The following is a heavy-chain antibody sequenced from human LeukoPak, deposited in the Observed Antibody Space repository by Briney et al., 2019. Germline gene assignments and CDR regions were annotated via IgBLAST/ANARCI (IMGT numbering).Heavy chain of an antibody. Sequence: GGSLRLSCAASGFTFDDYAMHWVRQAPGKGLEWVSLISWDGGSTYYADSVKGRFTISRDNSKNSLYLQMNSLRAEDTALYYCAKPYIGYYGMDVWGQGTTVTVSS. J-gene: IGHJ6*02. CDR3: AKPYIGYYGMDV. CDR1: GFTFDDYA. CDR2: ISWDGGST. D-gene: IGHD4-11*01. V-gene: IGHV3-43D*03.